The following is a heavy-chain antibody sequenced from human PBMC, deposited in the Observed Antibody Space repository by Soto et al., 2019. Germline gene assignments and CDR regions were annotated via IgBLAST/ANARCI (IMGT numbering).Heavy chain of an antibody. CDR2: ISWNSGKI. V-gene: IGHV3-9*01. Sequence: EMHLVESGGGLVQPGRSLTISCAASGFTFEDCAMHWVRQAPGKGLEWVSGISWNSGKIIYADSVKGRFTISRDNAKNSLYLQMNSLRPEDTALYYCAKMVTWDSSGYYQGGFDCWGQGTLVTVSS. J-gene: IGHJ4*02. CDR3: AKMVTWDSSGYYQGGFDC. D-gene: IGHD3-22*01. CDR1: GFTFEDCA.